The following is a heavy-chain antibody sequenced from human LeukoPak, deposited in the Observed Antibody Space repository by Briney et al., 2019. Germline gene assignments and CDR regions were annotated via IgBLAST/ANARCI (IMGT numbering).Heavy chain of an antibody. V-gene: IGHV1-46*01. CDR1: GYTFSGNW. Sequence: ASVKVSCKASGYTFSGNWIHWVRQAPGQGLEWMGIINPNDGMTSYAQRFQGRVTLTRDMSTSSVHMELSSLTSDDTAVYYCARDRSNSRTWWFDPWGQGTLVTVSS. CDR3: ARDRSNSRTWWFDP. J-gene: IGHJ5*02. D-gene: IGHD2-2*01. CDR2: INPNDGMT.